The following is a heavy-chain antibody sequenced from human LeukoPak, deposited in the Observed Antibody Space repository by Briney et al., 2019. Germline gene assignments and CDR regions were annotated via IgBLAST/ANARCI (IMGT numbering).Heavy chain of an antibody. V-gene: IGHV3-30-3*01. J-gene: IGHJ4*02. CDR2: ISYDGSNK. CDR3: ARDPHCSGSYPYYFDY. Sequence: RGSLRLSCAASGFTFRSYAMHWVRQAPGKGLEWVAVISYDGSNKYYADSVKGRFTISRDNSKNTLYLQMNSLRAEDTAVYYCARDPHCSGSYPYYFDYWGQGTLVTVSS. CDR1: GFTFRSYA. D-gene: IGHD1-26*01.